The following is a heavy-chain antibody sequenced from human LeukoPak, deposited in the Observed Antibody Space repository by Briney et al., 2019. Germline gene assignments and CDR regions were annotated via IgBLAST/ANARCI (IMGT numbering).Heavy chain of an antibody. D-gene: IGHD2-2*02. V-gene: IGHV4-38-2*01. CDR1: GYSISSGYY. CDR3: ARLGPYCSSTSCYIRRSYHYYMDV. Sequence: SETLSLTCAVSGYSISSGYYWGWIRQPPGKGLEWIGSIYHSGSTYYNPSLKSRVTISVDTSKNQFSLKLSSVTAADTAVYYCARLGPYCSSTSCYIRRSYHYYMDVWGKGTTVTVSS. J-gene: IGHJ6*03. CDR2: IYHSGST.